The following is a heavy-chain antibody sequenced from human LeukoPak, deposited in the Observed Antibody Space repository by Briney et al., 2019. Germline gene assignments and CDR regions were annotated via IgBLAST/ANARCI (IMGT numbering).Heavy chain of an antibody. Sequence: ASVQVSCQASGYTFTSYYIHWLRQAPGQGLEWMGVIDPSGGSTSYAQKFQGRVTMTRDTSTSTVYMELSSLRSEDTAVYYCARGSCSGGSCYDSYTMNWGQGTLVTVSS. D-gene: IGHD2-15*01. CDR3: ARGSCSGGSCYDSYTMN. V-gene: IGHV1-46*01. CDR1: GYTFTSYY. J-gene: IGHJ4*02. CDR2: IDPSGGST.